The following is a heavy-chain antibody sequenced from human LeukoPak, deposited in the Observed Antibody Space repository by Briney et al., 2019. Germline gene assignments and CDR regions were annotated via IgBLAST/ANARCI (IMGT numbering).Heavy chain of an antibody. J-gene: IGHJ4*02. Sequence: PSETLSLTCTVSGGSISRFYWSWIRQPPGKGLEWIAYISDIGSINYNPSPKSRVTISLDTSKNQFSLKLSSVTAADTAVYYCAGHHPRNTVDFWGQGTLVTVSS. CDR2: ISDIGSI. CDR1: GGSISRFY. CDR3: AGHHPRNTVDF. V-gene: IGHV4-59*08. D-gene: IGHD2/OR15-2a*01.